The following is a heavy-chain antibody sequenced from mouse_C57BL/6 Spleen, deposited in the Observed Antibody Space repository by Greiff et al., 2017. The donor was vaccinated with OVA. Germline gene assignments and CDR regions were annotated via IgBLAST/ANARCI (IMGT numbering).Heavy chain of an antibody. CDR1: GYTFTDYY. D-gene: IGHD3-3*01. CDR3: ARRGGFRAYGGYFDV. V-gene: IGHV1-19*01. Sequence: EVQLQQSGPVLVKPGASVKMSCKASGYTFTDYYMNWVKQSHGKSLEWIGVINPYNGGTSYNQKFKGKATLTVDKSSSTAYMELNSLTSEDSAVYYCARRGGFRAYGGYFDVWGTGTTVTVSS. J-gene: IGHJ1*03. CDR2: INPYNGGT.